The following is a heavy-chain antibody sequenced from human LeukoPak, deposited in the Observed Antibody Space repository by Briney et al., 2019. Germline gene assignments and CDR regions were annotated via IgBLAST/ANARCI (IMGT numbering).Heavy chain of an antibody. Sequence: ASVKVSCKASGYTFTDYYMHWVRQAPGQGLEWMGWINPNSGGTNYAQKFQGWVTMTRDTSISTAYMELSRLRSDDTAVYYCARVKICGVSGGSCYGYYYGMDVWGQGTTVTVSS. J-gene: IGHJ6*02. CDR3: ARVKICGVSGGSCYGYYYGMDV. V-gene: IGHV1-2*04. CDR1: GYTFTDYY. D-gene: IGHD2-15*01. CDR2: INPNSGGT.